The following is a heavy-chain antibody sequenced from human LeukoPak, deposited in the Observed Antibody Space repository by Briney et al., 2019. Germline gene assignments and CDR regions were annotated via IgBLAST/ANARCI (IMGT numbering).Heavy chain of an antibody. Sequence: ASVKVSCKASGGTFSSYAISWVRQAPGQGLEWMGGIIPIFGTANYAQKFQGRVTITADESTSTAYMELSSLRSEDTAVYYCARERSYYDFWSGYYNEYNWFDPWGQGTLVTVSS. CDR1: GGTFSSYA. D-gene: IGHD3-3*01. CDR2: IIPIFGTA. V-gene: IGHV1-69*13. J-gene: IGHJ5*02. CDR3: ARERSYYDFWSGYYNEYNWFDP.